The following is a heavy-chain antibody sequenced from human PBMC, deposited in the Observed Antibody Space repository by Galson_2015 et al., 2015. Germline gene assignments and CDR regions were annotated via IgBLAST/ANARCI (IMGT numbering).Heavy chain of an antibody. J-gene: IGHJ5*02. CDR3: ARDGVIATRPRWVDP. CDR1: GFTFSSYS. CDR2: IDLRSSTI. V-gene: IGHV3-48*02. Sequence: SLRLSCAASGFTFSSYSMNWVRQAPGKGLGWIAYIDLRSSTIHYADSVQGRFTISRDNARNSMFLQMNSLRDEDTAVYYCARDGVIATRPRWVDPWDQGTLVIVSS. D-gene: IGHD6-6*01.